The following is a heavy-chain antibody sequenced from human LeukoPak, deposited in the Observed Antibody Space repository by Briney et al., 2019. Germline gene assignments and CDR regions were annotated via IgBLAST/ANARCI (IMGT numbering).Heavy chain of an antibody. CDR1: GYTFTSYD. CDR3: ARGAHVRGLYSGYDYYFDY. CDR2: MNPYSGNT. V-gene: IGHV1-8*01. J-gene: IGHJ4*02. D-gene: IGHD5-12*01. Sequence: ASVTVSFKASGYTFTSYDINWVRQATGQGLEWMGGMNPYSGNTGYAQKFQGRVTMTRNTSISTAYMELSSLRSEDTAVYYCARGAHVRGLYSGYDYYFDYWGQGTLVTVSS.